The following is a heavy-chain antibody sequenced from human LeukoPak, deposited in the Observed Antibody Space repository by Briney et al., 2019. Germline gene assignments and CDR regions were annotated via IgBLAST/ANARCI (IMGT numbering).Heavy chain of an antibody. Sequence: GGSLRLSCAASGFTFSSYDMHWVRQATGKGLEWVSAIGTAGDTNYPGSVKGRFTISRENAKNSLCLQMNSLRAGDTAVYYCARGANGMDVWGQGTTVTVSS. CDR3: ARGANGMDV. J-gene: IGHJ6*02. CDR1: GFTFSSYD. V-gene: IGHV3-13*01. CDR2: IGTAGDT.